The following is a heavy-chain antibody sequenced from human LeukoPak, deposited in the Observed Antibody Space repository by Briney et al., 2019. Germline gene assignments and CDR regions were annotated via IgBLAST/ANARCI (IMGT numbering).Heavy chain of an antibody. J-gene: IGHJ5*02. CDR2: IYPGDSGT. D-gene: IGHD6-13*01. CDR3: ARNGAAGSPNRFFNWFDP. Sequence: GESLKISCKGSGYSFSTYWIGWVRQMPGKGLEWIGLIYPGDSGTRYSPSFQGQVTSSVDKSISTAYLQWSSLKASDTATYYCARNGAAGSPNRFFNWFDPWGQGTLVTVSS. CDR1: GYSFSTYW. V-gene: IGHV5-51*01.